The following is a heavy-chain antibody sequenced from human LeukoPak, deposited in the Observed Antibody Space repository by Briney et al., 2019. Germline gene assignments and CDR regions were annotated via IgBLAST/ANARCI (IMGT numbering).Heavy chain of an antibody. D-gene: IGHD6-6*01. CDR3: AKDIAARPYFSYYYYGMDV. J-gene: IGHJ6*02. V-gene: IGHV3-23*01. CDR1: GFTFSSYA. CDR2: ISGSGGST. Sequence: GGSLRLSCAASGFTFSSYAMSWVRQAPGKGLEWVSAISGSGGSTNYADSVKGRFTISRDNSKNTLYLQMNSLRAEDTAVYYCAKDIAARPYFSYYYYGMDVWGQGTTVTVSS.